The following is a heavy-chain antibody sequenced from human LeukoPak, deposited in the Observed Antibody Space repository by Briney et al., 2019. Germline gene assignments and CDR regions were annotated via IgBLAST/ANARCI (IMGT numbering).Heavy chain of an antibody. CDR2: INHSGST. J-gene: IGHJ4*02. CDR3: ARGGWGYSSSWYVPTNFDY. CDR1: GGSFSGYY. V-gene: IGHV4-34*01. D-gene: IGHD6-13*01. Sequence: PSETLSLTCAVYGGSFSGYYWSWIRQPPGKGLEWIGEINHSGSTNYNPSLKSRVTISVDTSKNQFSLKLSSVTAADTAVYYCARGGWGYSSSWYVPTNFDYWGQGTLVTVSS.